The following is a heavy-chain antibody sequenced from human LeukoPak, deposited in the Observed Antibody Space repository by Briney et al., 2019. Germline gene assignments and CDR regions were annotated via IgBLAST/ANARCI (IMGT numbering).Heavy chain of an antibody. CDR1: GGTFSSYA. Sequence: ASVKVSCKASGGTFSSYAISWVRQAPGQGLEWMGGIIPIFGTANYAQKFQGRVTITADESTSTAYMELSSLRSEDTAVYYYARGPTNYYDSSGYPLTEYFDYWGQGTLVTVSS. J-gene: IGHJ4*02. CDR3: ARGPTNYYDSSGYPLTEYFDY. D-gene: IGHD3-22*01. V-gene: IGHV1-69*13. CDR2: IIPIFGTA.